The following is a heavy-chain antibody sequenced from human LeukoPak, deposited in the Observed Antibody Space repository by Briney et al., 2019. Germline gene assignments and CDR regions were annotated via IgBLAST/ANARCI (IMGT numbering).Heavy chain of an antibody. CDR1: GYTFISYQ. D-gene: IGHD1-26*01. J-gene: IGHJ5*02. CDR2: ITPVIDSA. Sequence: ASVKVSCKASGYTFISYQMHWVRQAPGQGLEWMGRITPVIDSAKYAQKFQDRITITAHTSTGTAYLHLSSLTSEDTAIYYCTRVNLRGSQYNWFDPWGQGTLVTVSS. V-gene: IGHV1-46*01. CDR3: TRVNLRGSQYNWFDP.